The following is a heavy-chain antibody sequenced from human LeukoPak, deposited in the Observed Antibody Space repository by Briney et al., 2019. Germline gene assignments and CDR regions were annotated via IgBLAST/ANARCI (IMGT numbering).Heavy chain of an antibody. D-gene: IGHD2-15*01. J-gene: IGHJ4*02. CDR3: ARQGCAAGSCYLDY. Sequence: GGSLRLSCAASGFTFSDYYMSWIRQAPGKGLDWVAVVAFDGKNKYYADSVKGRFTISRDNSGNTLSLQMNSLRVEDTALYYCARQGCAAGSCYLDYWGQGILVTVSS. V-gene: IGHV3-30*03. CDR2: VAFDGKNK. CDR1: GFTFSDYY.